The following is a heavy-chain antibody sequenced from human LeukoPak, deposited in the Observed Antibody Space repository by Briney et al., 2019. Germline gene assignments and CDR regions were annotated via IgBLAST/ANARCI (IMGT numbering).Heavy chain of an antibody. CDR1: GFTFSTYA. CDR3: AKKIPPAGAFDY. D-gene: IGHD6-13*01. Sequence: GGSLRLSCAASGFTFSTYAMSWVRQTPEKGLEWVAAIVGGGGGTYYADSVKGRFTVSRDNSKNTLYLQMNSLGAEDTAIYYCAKKIPPAGAFDYWGQGTLVTVSS. CDR2: IVGGGGGT. J-gene: IGHJ4*02. V-gene: IGHV3-23*01.